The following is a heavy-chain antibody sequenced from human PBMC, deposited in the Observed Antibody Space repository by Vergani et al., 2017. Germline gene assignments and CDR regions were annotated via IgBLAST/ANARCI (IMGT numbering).Heavy chain of an antibody. CDR3: ARSRIYYGAGSPDY. D-gene: IGHD3-10*01. J-gene: IGHJ4*02. CDR2: VSFRGDT. Sequence: QVKLQESGPGLVKPSETLSLTCTVSGASVNSYYWSWIRQPPGKGLEWMGYVSFRGDTLYDPSLKGLMTISLNTSSNQFSLYLTSVTAADTAVYYCARSRIYYGAGSPDYWGQGTLVTVSS. CDR1: GASVNSYY. V-gene: IGHV4-59*02.